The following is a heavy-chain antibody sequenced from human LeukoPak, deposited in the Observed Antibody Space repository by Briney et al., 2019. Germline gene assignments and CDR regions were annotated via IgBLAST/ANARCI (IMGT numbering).Heavy chain of an antibody. CDR2: ISPSGGST. D-gene: IGHD1-1*01. Sequence: ASVKVSCKAFGYTFTSNYMHWVRQAPGQGPEWMGVISPSGGSTTYAQKFQGRVTLTRDMSTSTDYLELSSLRSEDTAVYYCARDRLLEDRHYYSYYYMDVWGKGTTVTVSS. V-gene: IGHV1-46*01. CDR1: GYTFTSNY. J-gene: IGHJ6*03. CDR3: ARDRLLEDRHYYSYYYMDV.